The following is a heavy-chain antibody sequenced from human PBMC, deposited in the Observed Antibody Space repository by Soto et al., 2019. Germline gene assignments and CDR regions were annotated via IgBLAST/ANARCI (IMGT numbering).Heavy chain of an antibody. CDR3: ARDIGSGWEPTPYDY. V-gene: IGHV1-2*04. CDR1: GYTFTGYY. D-gene: IGHD6-19*01. J-gene: IGHJ4*02. Sequence: GASVKVSCKASGYTFTGYYMHWVRQAPGQGLEWMGWINPNSGGTNYAQKFQGWVTMTRDTSISTAYMELSRLRSDDTAVYYCARDIGSGWEPTPYDYWGQGTLVTVS. CDR2: INPNSGGT.